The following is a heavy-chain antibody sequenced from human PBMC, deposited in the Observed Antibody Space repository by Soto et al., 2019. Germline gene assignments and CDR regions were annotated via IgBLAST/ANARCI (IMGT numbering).Heavy chain of an antibody. CDR3: ASLHYYGSGVYCFDP. D-gene: IGHD3-10*01. V-gene: IGHV5-51*01. J-gene: IGHJ5*02. CDR2: IYPGDSDT. Sequence: EVQLVQSGAEVKKPGESLKISCKGSGYSFASYWIGWVRQMPGNGLEWMRIIYPGDSDTRYSPSLQGQVTISADKSISSTDLQWSSLKASDTAMHYCASLHYYGSGVYCFDPWGRGAQVTV. CDR1: GYSFASYW.